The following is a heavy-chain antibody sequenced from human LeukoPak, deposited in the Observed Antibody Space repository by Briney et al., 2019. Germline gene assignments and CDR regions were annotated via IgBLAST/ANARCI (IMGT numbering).Heavy chain of an antibody. CDR1: GFTFSSYS. CDR3: ARAHHRRVYDYVWGSYPY. J-gene: IGHJ4*02. Sequence: GGSLRLSCAASGFTFSSYSMNWVRQAPGKGLEWVSYISSSSSTIYYADSVKGRFTIPRDNAKNSLYLQMNSLRAEDTAVYYCARAHHRRVYDYVWGSYPYWGQGTLVTVSS. CDR2: ISSSSSTI. V-gene: IGHV3-48*01. D-gene: IGHD3-16*02.